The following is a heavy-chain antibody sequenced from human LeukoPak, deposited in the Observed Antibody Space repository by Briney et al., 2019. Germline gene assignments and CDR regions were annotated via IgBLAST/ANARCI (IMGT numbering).Heavy chain of an antibody. J-gene: IGHJ4*02. CDR1: GFTFSSYA. Sequence: GRSLRLSCAASGFTFSSYAMHWVRQAPGKGPEWVAVISYDGSNKYYADSVKGRFTISRDNSKNTLYLQMNSLRAEDTAVYYCARDSGSQRAVDYWGQGTLVTVSS. CDR3: ARDSGSQRAVDY. D-gene: IGHD1-26*01. CDR2: ISYDGSNK. V-gene: IGHV3-30-3*01.